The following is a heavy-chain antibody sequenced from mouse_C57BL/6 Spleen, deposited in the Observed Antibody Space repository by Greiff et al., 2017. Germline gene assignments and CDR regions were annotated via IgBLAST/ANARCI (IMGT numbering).Heavy chain of an antibody. CDR2: INPGSGGT. J-gene: IGHJ4*01. Sequence: VQLQQSGAELVRPGTSVKVSCKASGYAFTNYLIEWVKQRPGQGLEWIGVINPGSGGTNYNEKFKGKATLTADKSSSTAYMQLSSLTSEDSAVYFCARSPSMVKDAMDYWGQGTSVTVSS. CDR3: ARSPSMVKDAMDY. D-gene: IGHD2-2*01. CDR1: GYAFTNYL. V-gene: IGHV1-54*01.